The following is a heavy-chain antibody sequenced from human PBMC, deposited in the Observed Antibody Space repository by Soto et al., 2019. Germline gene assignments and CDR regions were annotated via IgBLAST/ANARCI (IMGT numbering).Heavy chain of an antibody. D-gene: IGHD3-16*01. CDR2: ISNDGNYE. J-gene: IGHJ5*02. Sequence: VQLAESGGGVVQPGRSLRLSCVASGFSFSSYGMSWVRQAPGKGLEWVAVISNDGNYEFYANSVKGRFTISRDNSKRTLHLQLNSLKLEDRAFFFGAGGRGAICLVPPCYSFAPGGQGTRSPSP. V-gene: IGHV3-30*03. CDR3: AGGRGAICLVPPCYSFAP. CDR1: GFSFSSYG.